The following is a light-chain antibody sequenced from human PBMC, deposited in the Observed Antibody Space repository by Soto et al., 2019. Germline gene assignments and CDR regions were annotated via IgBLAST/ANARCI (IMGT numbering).Light chain of an antibody. CDR1: KIGSKI. Sequence: SYEPTHPHSVSLATGHTAKITCGGDKIGSKIVHWYKQRPGQAPVAVVFDATDRPSGIPDRISASRSGDTATLTISRVEAGDEADYYCQVWASTAEFFVFGSGTKVTVL. CDR2: DAT. V-gene: IGLV3-21*02. J-gene: IGLJ1*01. CDR3: QVWASTAEFFV.